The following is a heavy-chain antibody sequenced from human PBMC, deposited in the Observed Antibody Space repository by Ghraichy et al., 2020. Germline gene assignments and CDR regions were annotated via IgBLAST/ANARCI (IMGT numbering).Heavy chain of an antibody. CDR3: AKDRDILTGYYDDGDDY. CDR2: IRYDGSNK. D-gene: IGHD3-9*01. CDR1: GFTFSSYG. Sequence: GGSLRLSCAASGFTFSSYGMHWVRQAPGKGLEWVAFIRYDGSNKYYADSVKGRFTISRDNSKNTLYLQMNSLRAEDTAVYYCAKDRDILTGYYDDGDDYWGQGTLVTVSS. J-gene: IGHJ4*02. V-gene: IGHV3-30*02.